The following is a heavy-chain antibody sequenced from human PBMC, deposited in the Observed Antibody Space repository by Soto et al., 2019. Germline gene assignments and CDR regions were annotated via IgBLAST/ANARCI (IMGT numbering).Heavy chain of an antibody. J-gene: IGHJ5*02. Sequence: ETLSLTCTVSGGSISGSRFHWGWIRQTPGKGLEWIGSIHSSGSTYYNPSLRSRVTISVDTSKTHYSLKLTSVTAADTAVYYCAVQDREYSHGLNWFDPWGQGTLVTVSS. CDR3: AVQDREYSHGLNWFDP. D-gene: IGHD5-18*01. V-gene: IGHV4-39*02. CDR2: IHSSGST. CDR1: GGSISGSRFH.